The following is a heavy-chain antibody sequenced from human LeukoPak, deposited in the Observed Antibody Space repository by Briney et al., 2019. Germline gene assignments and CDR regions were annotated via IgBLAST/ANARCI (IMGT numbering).Heavy chain of an antibody. CDR3: AKNYDSNGYHTDDAFDI. CDR2: ISGSGGST. D-gene: IGHD3-22*01. CDR1: GFSFSSNS. J-gene: IGHJ3*02. V-gene: IGHV3-23*01. Sequence: GGSLRLSCAASGFSFSSNSMNWDRQAPGKGLEWVSAISGSGGSTYYADSVKGRFTISRDISKNTLYLQMNSLRAEDTGVYYCAKNYDSNGYHTDDAFDIWGQGTMVTVSS.